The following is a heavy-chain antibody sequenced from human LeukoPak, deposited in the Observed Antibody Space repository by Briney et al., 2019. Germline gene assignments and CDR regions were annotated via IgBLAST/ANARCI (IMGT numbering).Heavy chain of an antibody. D-gene: IGHD5-12*01. CDR2: INSDGTTT. CDR3: AVSNGGYGP. CDR1: AFNFTAYW. V-gene: IGHV3-74*01. Sequence: GGSLRLSCASSAFNFTAYWMHWVRQDPRQGLLWVARINSDGTTTNYADSVKGRFTISRDNAKDTLFLQMNSLRAEDTAVYFCAVSNGGYGPWGQGALVTVSS. J-gene: IGHJ5*02.